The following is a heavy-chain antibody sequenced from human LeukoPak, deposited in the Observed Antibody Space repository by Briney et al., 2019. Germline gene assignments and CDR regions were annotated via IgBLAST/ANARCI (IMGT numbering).Heavy chain of an antibody. J-gene: IGHJ4*02. Sequence: ASVKVSCKASGYTFTGYYVHWVRQAPGQGLEWMGRINPNSGDTNYAQKFQGRVTMTRDTSISTAYIELSRLRSDDTAVYYCARDYCGGDCFPDYWGRGTLVTVSS. CDR3: ARDYCGGDCFPDY. V-gene: IGHV1-2*06. D-gene: IGHD2-21*02. CDR2: INPNSGDT. CDR1: GYTFTGYY.